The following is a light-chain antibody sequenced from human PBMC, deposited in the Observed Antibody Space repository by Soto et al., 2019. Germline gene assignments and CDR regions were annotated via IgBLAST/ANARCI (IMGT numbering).Light chain of an antibody. J-gene: IGKJ5*01. V-gene: IGKV1-9*01. CDR1: QDTTTY. Sequence: DIQLTQSPSFLSASVGDRVTIACRASQDTTTYLAWYQQKPWRAPKLLISTASTLQSGVPSRFSGSGSGTEFTLTISSLQPEDFATYYCQQFTTYPITFGQGTRLDIK. CDR2: TAS. CDR3: QQFTTYPIT.